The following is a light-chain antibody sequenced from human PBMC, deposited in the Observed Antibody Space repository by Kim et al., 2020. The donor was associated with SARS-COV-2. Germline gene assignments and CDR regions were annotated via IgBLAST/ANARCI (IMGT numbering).Light chain of an antibody. CDR2: GKN. J-gene: IGLJ2*01. V-gene: IGLV3-19*01. CDR3: NSRDSSGVV. Sequence: SVALGQTLRITCRGASLRKYYASWYQQKPGQAPVLVFYGKNNRPSGIPHRFSGSSSRETATLTITGAQAEDEADYYCNSRDSSGVVFGGGTKVTVL. CDR1: SLRKYY.